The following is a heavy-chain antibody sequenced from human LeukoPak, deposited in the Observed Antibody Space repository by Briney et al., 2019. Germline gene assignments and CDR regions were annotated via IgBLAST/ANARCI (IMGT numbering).Heavy chain of an antibody. D-gene: IGHD3-16*01. CDR2: LSGSGGST. CDR1: GFTFRSYG. J-gene: IGHJ4*02. Sequence: GGSLRLSCAASGFTFRSYGMSWVRQAPGKGLEWVSSLSGSGGSTYYADSVKGRFTISRDNSKNTLFLLMNSLRAEDTAVYYCAKALGGYDFDYWGQGTLVTVSS. V-gene: IGHV3-23*01. CDR3: AKALGGYDFDY.